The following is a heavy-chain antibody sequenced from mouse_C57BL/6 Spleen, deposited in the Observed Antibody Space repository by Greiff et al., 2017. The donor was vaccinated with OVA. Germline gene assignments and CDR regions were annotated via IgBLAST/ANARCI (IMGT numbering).Heavy chain of an antibody. D-gene: IGHD4-1*01. CDR1: GYTFTSYW. CDR2: IDPSDSYT. CDR3: ARKGDWGFAY. J-gene: IGHJ3*01. V-gene: IGHV1-69*01. Sequence: QVQLQQPGAELVMPGASVKLSCKASGYTFTSYWMHWVKQRPGQGLEWIGEIDPSDSYTNYNQKFKGKSTLTVDGSSSTAYMQLSSLTSEDSAVYYCARKGDWGFAYWGQGTLVTVSA.